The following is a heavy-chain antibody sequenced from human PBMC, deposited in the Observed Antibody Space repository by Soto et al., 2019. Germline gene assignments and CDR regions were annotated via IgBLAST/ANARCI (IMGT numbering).Heavy chain of an antibody. D-gene: IGHD6-13*01. CDR1: GGSISSSDYW. V-gene: IGHV4-39*01. Sequence: QLQLQESGPGLVKPAETLSLTCTVSGGSISSSDYWWGWIRQPPGKGLEWIGSIYYSWSTHYIPSLKSRVIMSVDTSKNRFSLRLSSVTAADTAVYYCARKIGRGSWSLDHWGQGTLVTVSS. J-gene: IGHJ4*02. CDR2: IYYSWST. CDR3: ARKIGRGSWSLDH.